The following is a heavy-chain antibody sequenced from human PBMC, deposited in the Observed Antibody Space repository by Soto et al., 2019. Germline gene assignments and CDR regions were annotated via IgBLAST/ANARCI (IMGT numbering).Heavy chain of an antibody. CDR1: GGSISSYY. CDR2: IYYSGST. CDR3: ARQQLLVLNAFDI. V-gene: IGHV4-59*01. J-gene: IGHJ3*02. D-gene: IGHD6-19*01. Sequence: QVQLQESGPGLVKPSETLSLTCTVSGGSISSYYWSWIRQPPGKGLEWIGYIYYSGSTNYNPSLKSRGTISLDPSKNQFSLQLSSLTAADTAVYYCARQQLLVLNAFDIWGQGTMFTFSS.